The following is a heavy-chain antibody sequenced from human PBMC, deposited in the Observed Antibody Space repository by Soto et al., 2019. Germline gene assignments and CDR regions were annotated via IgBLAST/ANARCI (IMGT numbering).Heavy chain of an antibody. CDR1: GFTFRSYG. CDR3: AKDHKTAAGFFDY. V-gene: IGHV3-30*18. CDR2: ISYDGSNK. J-gene: IGHJ4*02. D-gene: IGHD6-13*01. Sequence: GGSLRLSCAASGFTFRSYGMHWVRQAPGKGLEWVAVISYDGSNKYYADSVKGRFTISRDNSKNTLYLQMNSLRAEDTAVYYCAKDHKTAAGFFDYWGQGTLVTVSS.